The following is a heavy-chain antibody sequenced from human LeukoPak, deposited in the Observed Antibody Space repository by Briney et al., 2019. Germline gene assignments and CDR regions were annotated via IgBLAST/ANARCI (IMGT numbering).Heavy chain of an antibody. Sequence: GGSLRLSCAASGFSFRSCWMHWVRQAPGKELVWVSRINGDGSTTNYADSVRGRFTISRDNAKNTLYLQMNILRADDSAVHFCASLVGGYYPPVEAFDVWGQGTMVTVSS. J-gene: IGHJ3*01. CDR3: ASLVGGYYPPVEAFDV. D-gene: IGHD3-3*01. V-gene: IGHV3-74*01. CDR1: GFSFRSCW. CDR2: INGDGSTT.